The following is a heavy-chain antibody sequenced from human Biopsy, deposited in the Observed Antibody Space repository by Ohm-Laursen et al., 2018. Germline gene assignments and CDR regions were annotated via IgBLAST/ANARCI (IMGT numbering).Heavy chain of an antibody. D-gene: IGHD2/OR15-2a*01. CDR3: TRDTTYYAGTTYYDALDV. Sequence: SLRLSCAASGFTFTSYAMHWVRQAPGKGLEWVAVISYDGSGEYYADSLQGRFIISRDNAKNSLYLQMNSLRAEDTAVYYCTRDTTYYAGTTYYDALDVWGQGTTVTVSS. CDR2: ISYDGSGE. V-gene: IGHV3-30*03. CDR1: GFTFTSYA. J-gene: IGHJ3*01.